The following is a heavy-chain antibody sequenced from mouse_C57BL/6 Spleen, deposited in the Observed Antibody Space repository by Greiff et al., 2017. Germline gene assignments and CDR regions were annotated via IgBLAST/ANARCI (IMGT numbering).Heavy chain of an antibody. J-gene: IGHJ4*01. CDR2: ISSGSSTI. CDR1: GFTFSDYG. D-gene: IGHD1-1*01. CDR3: ARPDYYGSDAMDY. V-gene: IGHV5-17*01. Sequence: DVHLVESGGGLVKPGGSLKLSCAASGFTFSDYGMHWVRQAPEKGLEWVAYISSGSSTIYYADTVKGRFTISRDNAKNTLFLQMTSLRSEDTAMYYCARPDYYGSDAMDYWGQGTSVTVSS.